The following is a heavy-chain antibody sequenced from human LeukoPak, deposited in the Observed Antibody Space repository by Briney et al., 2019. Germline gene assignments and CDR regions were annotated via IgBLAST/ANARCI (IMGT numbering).Heavy chain of an antibody. V-gene: IGHV4-59*01. J-gene: IGHJ4*02. CDR1: GGSISSYY. CDR2: IYYSGST. CDR3: ARGPRHANDFWSGYYLGYFDY. Sequence: PSETLSLTCTVYGGSISSYYWSWIRQPPGKGLEWLGYIYYSGSTNYNPSLKSRVTISVDTSKNQFSLKLSSVTAADTAVYYCARGPRHANDFWSGYYLGYFDYWGQGTLVTVSS. D-gene: IGHD3-3*01.